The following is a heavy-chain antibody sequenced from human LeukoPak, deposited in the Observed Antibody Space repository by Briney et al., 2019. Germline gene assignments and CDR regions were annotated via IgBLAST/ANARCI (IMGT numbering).Heavy chain of an antibody. V-gene: IGHV3-33*01. D-gene: IGHD3-16*01. J-gene: IGHJ5*02. CDR1: GFTFSSYG. CDR2: IWYDGSNK. Sequence: GRSLRLSCAAPGFTFSSYGMHGVRQAPGKGLWWGAVIWYDGSNKYYADSVKGRFTISRDNSKNTLYLQTNSLIAEDTAVYYCARDGSPPGGLNWFDPWGQGTLVTVSS. CDR3: ARDGSPPGGLNWFDP.